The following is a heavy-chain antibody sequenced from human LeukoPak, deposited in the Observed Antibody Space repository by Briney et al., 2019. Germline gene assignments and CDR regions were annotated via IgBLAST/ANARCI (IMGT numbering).Heavy chain of an antibody. J-gene: IGHJ4*02. CDR2: ILYSGGP. CDR3: ASLKINYFNY. V-gene: IGHV4-59*04. Sequence: SETLSLTCTVSGGSISSYYWSWIRQPPGKGLEWIGSILYSGGPSYNPSLKGRVTMSVDTSKNQFSLRLTSVTAADTAVFYCASLKINYFNYWGQGRLVTVSS. CDR1: GGSISSYY.